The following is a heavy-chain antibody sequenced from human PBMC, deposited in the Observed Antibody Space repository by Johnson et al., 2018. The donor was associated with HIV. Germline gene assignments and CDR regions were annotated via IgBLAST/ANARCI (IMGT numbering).Heavy chain of an antibody. Sequence: VQLVESGGGLVQPGGSLRLSCAASGFTFSSYAMNWVRQAPGKGLEWVSGISWNSGRIGYADSVKGRFTISRDNAKNSLFLQMNSLRAEDTAVYYCARGGSYLTLDDAFDIWGQGTMVTVSS. CDR2: ISWNSGRI. CDR3: ARGGSYLTLDDAFDI. D-gene: IGHD1-26*01. CDR1: GFTFSSYA. V-gene: IGHV3-9*01. J-gene: IGHJ3*02.